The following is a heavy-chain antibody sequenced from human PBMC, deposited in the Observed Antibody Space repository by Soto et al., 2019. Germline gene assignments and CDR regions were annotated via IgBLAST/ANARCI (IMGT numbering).Heavy chain of an antibody. CDR1: VGSFFGYY. CDR3: AREVYGGGSSNWFDP. J-gene: IGHJ5*02. D-gene: IGHD2-15*01. V-gene: IGHV4-34*01. CDR2: INHRGSA. Sequence: SGTLSITCAVHVGSFFGYYWTWIRKTPGKGLEWIGEINHRGSANYNPSLKSRVTISVDTSNNQFSLKLSSVTAADTAVYYCAREVYGGGSSNWFDPWGQGTLVTVS.